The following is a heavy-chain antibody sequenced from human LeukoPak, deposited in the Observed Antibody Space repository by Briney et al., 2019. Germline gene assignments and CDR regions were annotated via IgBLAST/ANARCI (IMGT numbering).Heavy chain of an antibody. CDR3: AKPLMTTVRPGYYYGMDV. Sequence: GGSLRLSCAASGFTFSSYAMSWVRQAPGKGLEWVSAISGSGGSTYYAGSVKGRFTISRDNSKNTLYLQMNSLRAEDTAVYYCAKPLMTTVRPGYYYGMDVWGQGTAVTVSS. CDR2: ISGSGGST. V-gene: IGHV3-23*01. D-gene: IGHD4-17*01. CDR1: GFTFSSYA. J-gene: IGHJ6*02.